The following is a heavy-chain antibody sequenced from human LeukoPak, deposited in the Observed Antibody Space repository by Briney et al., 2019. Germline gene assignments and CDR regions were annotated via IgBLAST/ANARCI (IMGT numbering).Heavy chain of an antibody. D-gene: IGHD2-15*01. CDR2: ISSSSTTI. CDR1: GFTFSSYS. J-gene: IGHJ4*02. V-gene: IGHV3-48*02. Sequence: GGSLRLSCAASGFTFSSYSMNWVRQAPGKGLEWVSHISSSSTTIYYADSVKGRFTISRDNAKKSLYLQMNSLRDEDTAVYYCARDEYCSGGSCYDYWGQGTLATVSS. CDR3: ARDEYCSGGSCYDY.